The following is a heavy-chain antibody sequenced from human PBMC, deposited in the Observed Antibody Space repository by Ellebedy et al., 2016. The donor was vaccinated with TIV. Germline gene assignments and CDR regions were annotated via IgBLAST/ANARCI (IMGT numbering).Heavy chain of an antibody. CDR1: GYMFTSYD. D-gene: IGHD2-2*01. CDR2: MNPSNGNT. Sequence: ASVKVSCXASGYMFTSYDINWVRQATGQGLEWMGWMNPSNGNTGYAQRFQGRVTMTRNTSISTAYMELSSLRSEDSAVYYCARRQTKVVSSAWYNWFDPWGQGTLVTVSS. CDR3: ARRQTKVVSSAWYNWFDP. V-gene: IGHV1-8*01. J-gene: IGHJ5*02.